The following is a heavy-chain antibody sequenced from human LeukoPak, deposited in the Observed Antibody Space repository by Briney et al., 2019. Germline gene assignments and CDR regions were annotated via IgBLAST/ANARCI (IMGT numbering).Heavy chain of an antibody. CDR3: ARRAGISSNSDY. CDR2: ISAYNGNT. D-gene: IGHD2-15*01. CDR1: VYTFTIYG. V-gene: IGHV1-18*01. Sequence: ASVKVSFKAAVYTFTIYGISWVRQAPGQGLEWMGWISAYNGNTNYAQKLRGRVTMTTDTSTSTAYMELRSLRADDTAVYYCARRAGISSNSDYWGQGTLVTVSS. J-gene: IGHJ4*02.